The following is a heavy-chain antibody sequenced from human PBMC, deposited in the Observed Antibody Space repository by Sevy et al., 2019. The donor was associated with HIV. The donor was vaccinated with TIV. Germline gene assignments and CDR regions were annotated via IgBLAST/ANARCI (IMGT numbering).Heavy chain of an antibody. CDR1: GYTFTSYD. D-gene: IGHD1-1*01. V-gene: IGHV1-8*01. CDR3: VRILGTSYYNYHALDV. J-gene: IGHJ6*02. Sequence: ASVKVSCRASGYTFTSYDIHWVRQTTGQGLEWMEWMSPNSGNTGYAQKFQGRVTMTRDTSKGIAYMELSSLRSDDTAVYYCVRILGTSYYNYHALDVWGQGTTVTVSS. CDR2: MSPNSGNT.